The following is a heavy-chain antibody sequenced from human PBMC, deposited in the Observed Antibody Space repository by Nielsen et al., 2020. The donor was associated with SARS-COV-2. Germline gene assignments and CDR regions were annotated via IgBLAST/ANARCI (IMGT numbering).Heavy chain of an antibody. J-gene: IGHJ6*03. CDR3: ARPITNNYYYYYMDV. CDR1: GYTFTNYG. V-gene: IGHV1-18*04. D-gene: IGHD1-1*01. Sequence: ASVPVSCTASGYTFTNYGISWVRPAPGHGLEWMGWISGYNGDTNYAQKFQGRVTMTTDTSTSTAYMELRSLRSDDTAVYYCARPITNNYYYYYMDVWGKGTTVTVSS. CDR2: ISGYNGDT.